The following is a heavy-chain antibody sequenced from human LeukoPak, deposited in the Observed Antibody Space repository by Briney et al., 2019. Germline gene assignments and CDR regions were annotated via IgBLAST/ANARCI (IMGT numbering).Heavy chain of an antibody. CDR3: ARDSRAADDY. J-gene: IGHJ4*02. V-gene: IGHV3-21*01. Sequence: GGSLRLSCAASGFTFSRYSMNWVRQAPGKGLEWVSSISSSTYIYYADSVKGRFTISRDNAKNSLYLQMNSLRAEDTAVYYCARDSRAADDYWGQGTLVTVSS. CDR2: ISSSTYI. CDR1: GFTFSRYS.